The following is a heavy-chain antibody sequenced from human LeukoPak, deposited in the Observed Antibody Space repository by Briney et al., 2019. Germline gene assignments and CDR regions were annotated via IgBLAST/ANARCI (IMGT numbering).Heavy chain of an antibody. J-gene: IGHJ4*02. Sequence: PGGSLRLSCEGSGFTFSNYWMGWVRQAPGKGLQWVANIKTDGSEKYYVDSVKGRFTISRDNAKNSLYLQMNSLRAEDTAVYYCARRQRRSCSTSCYEEVTDYWGQGTLVTVSS. CDR3: ARRQRRSCSTSCYEEVTDY. CDR2: IKTDGSEK. V-gene: IGHV3-7*01. D-gene: IGHD2-2*01. CDR1: GFTFSNYW.